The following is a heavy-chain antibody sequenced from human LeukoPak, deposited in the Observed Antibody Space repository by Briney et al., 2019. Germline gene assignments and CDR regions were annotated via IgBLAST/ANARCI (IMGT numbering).Heavy chain of an antibody. Sequence: PSETLSLTCAVYGGSFSGYYWSWIRQPPGKGLEGIGEINHSGSTNYNPSLKSRVTISVDTSKNQFSVKLSSVTAADTPGYDCARGKPLVRAFDYWGQGTLVTVCS. D-gene: IGHD3-10*01. CDR2: INHSGST. J-gene: IGHJ4*02. CDR1: GGSFSGYY. V-gene: IGHV4-34*01. CDR3: ARGKPLVRAFDY.